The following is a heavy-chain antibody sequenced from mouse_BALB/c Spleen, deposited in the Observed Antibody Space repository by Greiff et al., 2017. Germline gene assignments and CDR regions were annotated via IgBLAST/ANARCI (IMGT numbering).Heavy chain of an antibody. D-gene: IGHD2-10*02. Sequence: QVQLKQSGAELVRPGVSVKISCKGSGYTFTDYAMHWVKQSHAKSLEWIGVISTYYGDASYNQKFKGKATMTVDKSSSTAYMELARLTSEDSAIYYCARRYGNYGFDDWGQGTTLTVSS. CDR1: GYTFTDYA. V-gene: IGHV1S137*01. CDR2: ISTYYGDA. CDR3: ARRYGNYGFDD. J-gene: IGHJ2*01.